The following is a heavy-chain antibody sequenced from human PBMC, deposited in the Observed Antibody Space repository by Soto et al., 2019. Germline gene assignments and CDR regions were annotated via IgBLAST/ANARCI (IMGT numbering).Heavy chain of an antibody. CDR3: ARESEDLTSNFDY. J-gene: IGHJ4*02. Sequence: SGGALRLSCAASGFTFTRYSMNWFRQAPGKGLEWGSSISSTTNYIYYGDSMKGRLTISRDNAKNSLYLEMNSLRAEETAVYYCARESEDLTSNFDYWGQGTLVTASS. CDR1: GFTFTRYS. CDR2: ISSTTNYI. V-gene: IGHV3-21*06.